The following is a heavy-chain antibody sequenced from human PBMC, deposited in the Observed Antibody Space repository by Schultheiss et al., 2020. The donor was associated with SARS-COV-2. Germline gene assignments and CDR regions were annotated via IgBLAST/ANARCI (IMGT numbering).Heavy chain of an antibody. CDR2: IYYSGST. CDR3: ARLHYHYGMDV. CDR1: GGSFSGYY. J-gene: IGHJ6*02. V-gene: IGHV4-34*09. Sequence: SQTLSLTCAVYGGSFSGYYWSWIRQPPGKGLEWIGYIYYSGSTNYNPSLKSRVTISVDTSKNQFSLKLSSVTAADTAVYYCARLHYHYGMDVWGQGTTVTVSS.